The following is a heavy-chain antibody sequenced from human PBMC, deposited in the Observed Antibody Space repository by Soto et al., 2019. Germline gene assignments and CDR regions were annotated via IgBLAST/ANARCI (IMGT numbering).Heavy chain of an antibody. J-gene: IGHJ6*02. CDR2: INPSGGST. Sequence: ASVKVSCKASGYTFTSYYMHWVRQAPGQGLEWMGIINPSGGSTSYAQKFQGRVTMTRDTSTSTVYMELSSLRSEDTAVYYCARAYLWFGELLSYGMDVWGQGTTVTVSS. CDR3: ARAYLWFGELLSYGMDV. CDR1: GYTFTSYY. D-gene: IGHD3-10*01. V-gene: IGHV1-46*01.